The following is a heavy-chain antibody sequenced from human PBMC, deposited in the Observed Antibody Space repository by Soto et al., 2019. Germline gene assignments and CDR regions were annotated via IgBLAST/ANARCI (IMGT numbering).Heavy chain of an antibody. D-gene: IGHD1-26*01. CDR1: GYSFTDYH. V-gene: IGHV1-2*02. CDR2: ISPNSGAS. CDR3: ARDLAKGGGSAGFDY. J-gene: IGHJ4*02. Sequence: ASVKVSCKASGYSFTDYHIHWVRQAPGQGLEWVGWISPNSGASNYTQNFQGRVTMTWDTSISTAYMALTRLRSDDTAVYYCARDLAKGGGSAGFDYWGQGTLVTVSS.